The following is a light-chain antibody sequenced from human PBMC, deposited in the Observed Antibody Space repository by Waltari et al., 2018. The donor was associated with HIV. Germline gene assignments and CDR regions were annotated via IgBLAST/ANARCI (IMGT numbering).Light chain of an antibody. CDR2: GAS. J-gene: IGKJ2*01. CDR3: QQYGHSPPYT. Sequence: EIVLTQSPGTLSLSPGESVTLSCRPSQSISSNYLAWHQQKPGQAPRLLIFGASTRATGVPDRFSGSGSGTDFTLTISGLEPEDFAVYYCQQYGHSPPYTFGQGTKLEIK. CDR1: QSISSNY. V-gene: IGKV3-20*01.